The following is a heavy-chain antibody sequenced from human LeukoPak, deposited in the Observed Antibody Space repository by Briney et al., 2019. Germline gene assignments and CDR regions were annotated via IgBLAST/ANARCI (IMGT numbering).Heavy chain of an antibody. CDR2: IKQDGSEK. CDR3: ARDRTGTGDYYFDY. D-gene: IGHD3-9*01. V-gene: IGHV3-7*01. Sequence: GGSLRLSCAASGFTFSSYLMSWVRQAPGKGLEWVANIKQDGSEKYYVDSVKGRFTISRDNAKNSLYLQMNSLRAEDTAVYYCARDRTGTGDYYFDYWGQGTLVTVSS. J-gene: IGHJ4*02. CDR1: GFTFSSYL.